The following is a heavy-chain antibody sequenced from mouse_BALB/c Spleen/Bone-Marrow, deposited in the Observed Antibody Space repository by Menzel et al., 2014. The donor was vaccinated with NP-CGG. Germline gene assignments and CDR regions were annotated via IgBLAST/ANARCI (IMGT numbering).Heavy chain of an antibody. Sequence: EVKLVKSGGGLVKPGGSLKLSCAASGFTFSDYYMYWVRQAREKRLEWVATISDGGNYTYYPDSVKGRFTISRDNAKNNLYLQMSSLKSEDTAMYFCTRGGFAYWGQGTLVTVSA. CDR3: TRGGFAY. J-gene: IGHJ3*01. V-gene: IGHV5-4*02. CDR2: ISDGGNYT. CDR1: GFTFSDYY.